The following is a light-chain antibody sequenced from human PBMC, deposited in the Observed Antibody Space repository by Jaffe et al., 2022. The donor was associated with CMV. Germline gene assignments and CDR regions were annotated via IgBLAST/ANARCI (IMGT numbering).Light chain of an antibody. Sequence: QSALTQPASVSGSPGQSITISCTGTGSDVGSYEFVSWYQQHPGKAPKLMLYEVTKRPSGVSNRFSGSKYGNTASLTISGLQAEDEGDYYCCSYAGSNTHVVFGGGTKLTVL. J-gene: IGLJ2*01. CDR1: GSDVGSYEF. CDR3: CSYAGSNTHVV. V-gene: IGLV2-23*02. CDR2: EVT.